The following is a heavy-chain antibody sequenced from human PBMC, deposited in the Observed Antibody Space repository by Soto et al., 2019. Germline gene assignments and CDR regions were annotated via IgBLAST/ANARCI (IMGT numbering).Heavy chain of an antibody. CDR3: AASIFYYGMDV. CDR1: GYTFTDCW. CDR2: IYPGDSDT. Sequence: GESLKISCKGSGYTFTDCWIGWGRQLPGKGLEWMGIIYPGDSDTKYNPSFQGQVTISADKSITTTYLQWSSLKASDTAIYYCAASIFYYGMDVWGQGTTVTVSS. V-gene: IGHV5-51*01. J-gene: IGHJ6*02.